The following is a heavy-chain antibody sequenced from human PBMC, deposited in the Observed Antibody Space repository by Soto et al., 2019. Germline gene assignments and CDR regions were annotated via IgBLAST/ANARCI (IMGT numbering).Heavy chain of an antibody. CDR3: ERLTQYCSSTSCYFDT. CDR1: GDSISSPNW. V-gene: IGHV4-4*02. Sequence: PSETLSLTCGVSGDSISSPNWWNWVRQSPGKGLEWIGEIHHGGTTNYNPSLKSRVTISVDKTKNQFSLKLNSVTVADTAVYYCERLTQYCSSTSCYFDTWGQGTLATVSS. CDR2: IHHGGTT. D-gene: IGHD2-2*01. J-gene: IGHJ5*02.